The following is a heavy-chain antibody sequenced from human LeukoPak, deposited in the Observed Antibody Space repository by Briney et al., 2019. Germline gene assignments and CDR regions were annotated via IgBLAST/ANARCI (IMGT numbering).Heavy chain of an antibody. V-gene: IGHV4-34*01. CDR3: ASMRRYCSGGSCYSSDAFDI. CDR2: INHSGST. Sequence: SETLSPACAVYGGSFSGYYWSWIRQPPGKGLEWIGEINHSGSTNYNPSLKSRVTISVDTSKNQFSLKLSSVTAADTAVYYCASMRRYCSGGSCYSSDAFDIWGQGTMVTVSS. D-gene: IGHD2-15*01. CDR1: GGSFSGYY. J-gene: IGHJ3*02.